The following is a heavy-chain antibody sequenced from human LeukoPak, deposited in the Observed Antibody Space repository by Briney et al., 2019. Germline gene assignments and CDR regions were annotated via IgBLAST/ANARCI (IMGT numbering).Heavy chain of an antibody. Sequence: PGGSLRLSCAASGFAFSRYWMSWVRQAPGKGLEWVANIKEDGSEKYYADSVKGRFTISRDNSKNTLYLQMNSLRAEDTAVYYCANSPTNVLFDYWGQGTLVTVSS. CDR1: GFAFSRYW. CDR2: IKEDGSEK. CDR3: ANSPTNVLFDY. V-gene: IGHV3-7*03. J-gene: IGHJ4*02. D-gene: IGHD6-6*01.